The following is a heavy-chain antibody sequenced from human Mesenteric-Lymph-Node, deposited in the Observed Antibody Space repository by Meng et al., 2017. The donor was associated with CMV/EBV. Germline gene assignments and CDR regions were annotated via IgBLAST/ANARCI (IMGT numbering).Heavy chain of an antibody. CDR2: IYYSGST. D-gene: IGHD2-15*01. CDR3: ARLGDCRGGSCPYFDY. Sequence: SETLSLTCTVSGGSISSGDYYWGWIRQPPGKGLEWIGYIYYSGSTYYNPSLKSRVTISVDTSKNQFSLKLSSVTAADTAVYYCARLGDCRGGSCPYFDYWGQGTLVTVSS. J-gene: IGHJ4*02. CDR1: GGSISSGDYY. V-gene: IGHV4-30-4*08.